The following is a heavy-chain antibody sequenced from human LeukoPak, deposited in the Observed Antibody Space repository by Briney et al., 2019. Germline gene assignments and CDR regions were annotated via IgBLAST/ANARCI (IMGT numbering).Heavy chain of an antibody. Sequence: SSETLSLTCAVYGGSFSGYYWSWIRQPPGKGLEWIGEINHSGSTNYNPSLKSRVTISVDTSKNQFSLKLSSVTAADTAVYYCARANRMVRGVIRDYYYYYMDVWGKGTTVTVSS. J-gene: IGHJ6*03. D-gene: IGHD3-10*01. V-gene: IGHV4-34*01. CDR3: ARANRMVRGVIRDYYYYYMDV. CDR2: INHSGST. CDR1: GGSFSGYY.